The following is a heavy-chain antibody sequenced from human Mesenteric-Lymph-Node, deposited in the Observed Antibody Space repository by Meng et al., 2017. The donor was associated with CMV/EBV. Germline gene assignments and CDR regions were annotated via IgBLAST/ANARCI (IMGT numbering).Heavy chain of an antibody. CDR2: IRSKAYGGTT. V-gene: IGHV3-49*04. D-gene: IGHD2-21*02. CDR3: TREGGGLLFWAYYYGMDV. CDR1: GFTFGDYA. Sequence: GESLKISCPASGFTFGDYAMSWVRQAPGKGLEWVGFIRSKAYGGTTEYAASVKGRFTISRDDSKSIAYLQMNSLKTEDTAVYYCTREGGGLLFWAYYYGMDVWGQGTTVTVSS. J-gene: IGHJ6*02.